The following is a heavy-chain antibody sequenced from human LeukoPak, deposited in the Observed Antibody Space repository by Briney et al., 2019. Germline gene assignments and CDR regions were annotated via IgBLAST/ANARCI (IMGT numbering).Heavy chain of an antibody. CDR2: IHADSGNT. CDR1: GYTFTTCA. J-gene: IGHJ3*02. CDR3: TIGLAGDWDAFDI. Sequence: ASVKVSCKTSGYTFTTCAVHWVRQAPGQRLEWMGWIHADSGNTKYSQKLQGRVAIARDTSACTIYMELTSLRIEDTAVYFCTIGLAGDWDAFDIWGLGTMVTVSS. D-gene: IGHD6-19*01. V-gene: IGHV1-3*01.